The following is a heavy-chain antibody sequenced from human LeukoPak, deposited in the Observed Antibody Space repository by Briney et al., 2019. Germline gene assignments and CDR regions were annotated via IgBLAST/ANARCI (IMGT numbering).Heavy chain of an antibody. CDR2: VVGGGTT. V-gene: IGHV3-23*01. CDR3: ARLSYDFLSGPDY. D-gene: IGHD3-3*01. Sequence: PGGSLRLSCAASGFTFSTFAMTWVRQAPGKGLEWVSGVVGGGTTYYADSVKGRFTLSKDNSKKTVYLQMNSLRVEDTAVYYCARLSYDFLSGPDYWGQGTLVTVSS. CDR1: GFTFSTFA. J-gene: IGHJ4*02.